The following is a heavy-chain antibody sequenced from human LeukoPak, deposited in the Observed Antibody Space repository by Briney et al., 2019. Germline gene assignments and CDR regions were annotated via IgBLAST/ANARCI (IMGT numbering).Heavy chain of an antibody. CDR3: ARFYGDYPFYYYYYYGMDV. Sequence: PSETLSLTCTVSGGSISSYYWSWIRQPPGKGLEWIGYIYYSGSTNYNPSLKSRVTISVDTSKNQFSPKLSSVTAADTAVYYCARFYGDYPFYYYYYYGMDVWGQGTTVTVSS. CDR2: IYYSGST. CDR1: GGSISSYY. V-gene: IGHV4-59*01. J-gene: IGHJ6*02. D-gene: IGHD4-17*01.